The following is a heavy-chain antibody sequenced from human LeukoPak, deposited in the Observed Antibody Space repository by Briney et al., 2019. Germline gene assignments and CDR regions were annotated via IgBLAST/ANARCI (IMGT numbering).Heavy chain of an antibody. J-gene: IGHJ3*02. CDR1: GFTFSSYG. Sequence: GGSLRLSCAASGFTFSSYGMHWVRQAPGKGXEWVAVISYDGSNKYYADSVKGRFTISRDNSKNTLYLQMNSLRAEDTAVYYCAKLEFSGDGYDIDAFDIWGQGTMVTVSS. CDR3: AKLEFSGDGYDIDAFDI. V-gene: IGHV3-30*18. CDR2: ISYDGSNK. D-gene: IGHD5-24*01.